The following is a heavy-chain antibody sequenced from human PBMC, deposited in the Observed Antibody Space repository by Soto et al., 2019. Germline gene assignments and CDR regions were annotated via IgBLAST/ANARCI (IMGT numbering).Heavy chain of an antibody. Sequence: SVKVSCKASGGTFSSYTISWVRQAPGQGLEWMGRIIPILGITNYAQKFQGRVTMTRDTSTSTVYMELSSLRSEDTAVYYCARRMGIAAQTTDYWGQGTLVTVSS. D-gene: IGHD6-6*01. CDR2: IIPILGIT. V-gene: IGHV1-69*02. J-gene: IGHJ4*02. CDR3: ARRMGIAAQTTDY. CDR1: GGTFSSYT.